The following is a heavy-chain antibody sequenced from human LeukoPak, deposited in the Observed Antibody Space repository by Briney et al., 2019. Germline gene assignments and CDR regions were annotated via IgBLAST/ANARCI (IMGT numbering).Heavy chain of an antibody. V-gene: IGHV1-69*05. CDR3: ARDSPVDYYYDSSGYYNHFDY. CDR2: SITIFGTA. D-gene: IGHD3-22*01. J-gene: IGHJ4*02. CDR1: GGTFSSYA. Sequence: SVKVSCKASGGTFSSYAISWGRQGPGQGLEWMGRSITIFGTANYEQKFQGRVTITTDESTSTAYMELSSLRSEDTAVYYCARDSPVDYYYDSSGYYNHFDYWGQGTLVTVSS.